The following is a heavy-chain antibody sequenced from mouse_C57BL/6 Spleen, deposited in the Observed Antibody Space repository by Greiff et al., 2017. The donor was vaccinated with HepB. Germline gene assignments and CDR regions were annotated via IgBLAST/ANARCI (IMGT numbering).Heavy chain of an antibody. D-gene: IGHD2-3*01. J-gene: IGHJ3*01. CDR2: ISSGGSYT. CDR3: AKDDDYPWFAY. Sequence: EVQLQQSGGDLVKPGGSLKLSCAASGFTFSSYGMSWVRQTPDKRLEWVATISSGGSYTYYPDSVKGRFTISRDNAKNTLYLQMSSLKSEDTAMYYCAKDDDYPWFAYWGQGTLVTVSA. V-gene: IGHV5-6*01. CDR1: GFTFSSYG.